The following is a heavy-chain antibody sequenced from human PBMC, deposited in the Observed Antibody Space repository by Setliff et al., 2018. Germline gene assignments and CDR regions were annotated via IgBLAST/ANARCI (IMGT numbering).Heavy chain of an antibody. V-gene: IGHV1-58*02. CDR2: IVVGNGNT. Sequence: GASVKVSCKASGFTFSSSAMQWVRQARGQRLEWIGWIVVGNGNTNYAQKFQERVTITRDTSTSTAYMELSSLRSEDTAVYYCASDGKGYDILTTYGMDVWGQGTTVTVSS. J-gene: IGHJ6*02. CDR1: GFTFSSSA. CDR3: ASDGKGYDILTTYGMDV. D-gene: IGHD3-9*01.